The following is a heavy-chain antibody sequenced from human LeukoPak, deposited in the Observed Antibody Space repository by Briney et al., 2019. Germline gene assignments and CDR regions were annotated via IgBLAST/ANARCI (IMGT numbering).Heavy chain of an antibody. D-gene: IGHD3-22*01. CDR3: ARLVDYDNSGDPDIFDI. V-gene: IGHV4-59*01. J-gene: IGHJ3*02. Sequence: SETLSLTCIVSSGFISSYYWSWIRQTPGEGLEWIAFINYSGRIKYNPSLQSRVSMSLDTSKNHFSLQLRSVMAADTAVYYCARLVDYDNSGDPDIFDIWGQGTIVSIS. CDR2: INYSGRI. CDR1: SGFISSYY.